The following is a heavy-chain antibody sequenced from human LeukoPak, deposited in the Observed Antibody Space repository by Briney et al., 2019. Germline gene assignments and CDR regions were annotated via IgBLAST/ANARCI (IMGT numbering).Heavy chain of an antibody. Sequence: NPSETLSLTCTVSGGSISSSSYYWGWIRQPPGKGLEWIGSIYYSGSTYYNPSLKSRVTISVDTSKNQFSLKLSSVTAADTAVYYCARPSREYYYDSSGYLPFSDWGQGTLVTVSS. CDR2: IYYSGST. J-gene: IGHJ4*02. CDR3: ARPSREYYYDSSGYLPFSD. V-gene: IGHV4-39*01. D-gene: IGHD3-22*01. CDR1: GGSISSSSYY.